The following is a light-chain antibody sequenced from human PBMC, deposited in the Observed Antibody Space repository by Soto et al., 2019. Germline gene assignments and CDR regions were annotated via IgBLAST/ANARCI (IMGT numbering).Light chain of an antibody. CDR3: QQRSNWPPWT. V-gene: IGKV3-15*01. Sequence: EIVMTQSPATLSVSPGERATLSCRASQSVSSNLAWYQQKPGQAPRLLIYGASTRATGIPARFSGNGSGTEFTLTISSLQSEDFAVYYCQQRSNWPPWTFGQGTKVEIK. CDR1: QSVSSN. J-gene: IGKJ1*01. CDR2: GAS.